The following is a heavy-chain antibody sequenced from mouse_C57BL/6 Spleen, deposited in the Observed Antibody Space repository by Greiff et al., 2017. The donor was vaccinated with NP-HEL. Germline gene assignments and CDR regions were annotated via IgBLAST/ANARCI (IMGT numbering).Heavy chain of an antibody. V-gene: IGHV1-55*01. CDR1: GYTFTSYW. CDR3: ARLLLRSFFDY. Sequence: QVHVKQPGAELVKPGASVKMSCKASGYTFTSYWITWVKQRPGQGLEWIGDIYPGSGSTNYNEKFKSKATLTVDTSSSTAYMQLSSLTSEDSAVYYCARLLLRSFFDYWGQGTTLTVSS. D-gene: IGHD1-1*01. J-gene: IGHJ2*01. CDR2: IYPGSGST.